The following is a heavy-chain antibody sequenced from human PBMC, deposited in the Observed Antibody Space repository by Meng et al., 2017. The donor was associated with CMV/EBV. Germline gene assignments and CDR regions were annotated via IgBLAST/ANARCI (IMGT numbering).Heavy chain of an antibody. CDR2: IRYDGSDK. CDR3: AKGNPEYDYGNFGVDD. CDR1: GFTFSSYG. D-gene: IGHD4-11*01. V-gene: IGHV3-30*02. Sequence: GESLKISCAASGFTFSSYGMHWVRQAPGKGLEWVAFIRYDGSDKYYADAVKGRFTLSRDNSKNTLYLQMNSLRTVDTAVYYCAKGNPEYDYGNFGVDDWGQGTLVTVSS. J-gene: IGHJ4*02.